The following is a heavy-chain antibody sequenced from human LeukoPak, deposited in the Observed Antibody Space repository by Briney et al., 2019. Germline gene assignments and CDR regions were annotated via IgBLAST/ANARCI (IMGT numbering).Heavy chain of an antibody. J-gene: IGHJ6*03. CDR3: ARHSSSWYYYYYYMDV. D-gene: IGHD6-13*01. V-gene: IGHV1-8*03. CDR2: MNPNSGNT. Sequence: ASVKVSCKASGYIFTSYDINWVRQATGQGLEWMGWMNPNSGNTGYAQKFQGRVTITRNTSISTAYMELSSLRSEDTAVYYCARHSSSWYYYYYYMDVWGKGTTVTVSS. CDR1: GYIFTSYD.